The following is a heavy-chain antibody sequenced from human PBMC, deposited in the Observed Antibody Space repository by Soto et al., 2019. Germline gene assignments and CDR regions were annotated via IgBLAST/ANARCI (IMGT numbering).Heavy chain of an antibody. D-gene: IGHD6-19*01. CDR3: ARPSPYSIGRYEDFDI. V-gene: IGHV4-4*02. J-gene: IGHJ3*02. CDR2: IQDGVKT. Sequence: SETLSLTCAVSGASISSSVWWAWVRQPPGKGLEWIGEIQDGVKTNYNPSLGSRVTISVDKSKNQFSLKLSYVTAADTAVYYCARPSPYSIGRYEDFDIWGQGTMVTVSS. CDR1: GASISSSVW.